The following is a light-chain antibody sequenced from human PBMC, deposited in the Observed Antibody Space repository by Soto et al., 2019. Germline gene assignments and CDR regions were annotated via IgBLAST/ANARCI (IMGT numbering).Light chain of an antibody. CDR1: NIRSNS. J-gene: IGLJ2*01. Sequence: SSELTQPPSVSVAPRQTARIACEGNNIRSNSVHWYHQKPGQAPVLLVFEQSDRPSGIPERFSASKSGSTATLTISRVEAGDEADYYCQVWDSSRHVLFGGGTKLTVL. CDR3: QVWDSSRHVL. CDR2: EQS. V-gene: IGLV3-21*02.